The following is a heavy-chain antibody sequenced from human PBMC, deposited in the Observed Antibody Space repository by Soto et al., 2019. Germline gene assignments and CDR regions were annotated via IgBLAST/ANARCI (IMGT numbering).Heavy chain of an antibody. CDR1: GFTFSSYW. J-gene: IGHJ6*02. V-gene: IGHV3-74*02. D-gene: IGHD3-10*01. Sequence: EVQLVESGGGLVRPGGSLRLSCAASGFTFSSYWMHWVRQAPGKGLVWVSRMNEDGGTTDYADSVKGRFTISRDNAKNTLYLQMTSLRVEDTAVYYCASDLSGRADVWGQGTTVTFSS. CDR3: ASDLSGRADV. CDR2: MNEDGGTT.